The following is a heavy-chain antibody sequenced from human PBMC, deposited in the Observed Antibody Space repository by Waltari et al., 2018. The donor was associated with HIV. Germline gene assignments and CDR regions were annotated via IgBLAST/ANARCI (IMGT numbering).Heavy chain of an antibody. CDR2: INPDTVAN. CDR1: EYVFTRYY. CDR3: ARDRAIVSRHYVYFNHLDV. D-gene: IGHD3-16*01. Sequence: QEQLVQSGAEVKKPGASVRVSCKASEYVFTRYYPHWVRQAPGQGLEWMGWINPDTVANASEQKFKGWVTMTRDTSISTAYLELGGLTSDDTAVYYCARDRAIVSRHYVYFNHLDVWGQGTPVTVSS. V-gene: IGHV1-2*04. J-gene: IGHJ6*02.